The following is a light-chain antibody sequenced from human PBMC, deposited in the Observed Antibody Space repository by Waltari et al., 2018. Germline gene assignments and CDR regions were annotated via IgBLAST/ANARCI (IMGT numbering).Light chain of an antibody. CDR3: RQSSRWPPTT. Sequence: CRASQHGSRSLAWYQQKPGQAPRLLLYDASNRATGIPATFSGSRSGTDFTLTISSLEPEEFALDYCRQSSRWPPTTFGQGTKVEIK. V-gene: IGKV3-11*01. CDR1: QHGSRS. CDR2: DAS. J-gene: IGKJ1*01.